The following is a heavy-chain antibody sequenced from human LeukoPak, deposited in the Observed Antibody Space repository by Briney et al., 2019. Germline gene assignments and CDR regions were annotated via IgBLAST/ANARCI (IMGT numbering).Heavy chain of an antibody. V-gene: IGHV4-59*12. CDR1: GGSISGSH. CDR3: ARGFLYYYDSGGAFDI. Sequence: PSETLSLTCLVSGGSISGSHWSWIRQPPGKGLEWIGYIHYTGSTDYNPSLRSRVTLSIDRSKNQFSLKLSSVTAADTAVYYCARGFLYYYDSGGAFDIWGQGTMVTVSS. J-gene: IGHJ3*02. D-gene: IGHD3-22*01. CDR2: IHYTGST.